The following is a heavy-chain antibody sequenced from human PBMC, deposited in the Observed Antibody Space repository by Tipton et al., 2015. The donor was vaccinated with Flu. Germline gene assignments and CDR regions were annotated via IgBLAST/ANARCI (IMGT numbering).Heavy chain of an antibody. V-gene: IGHV3-74*03. J-gene: IGHJ5*02. CDR2: MNPDGTII. CDR3: TRNPLTPEGA. Sequence: GSLRLSCVASGFTFSWIGIHWVRQAPGEGLEWVSRMNPDGTIITYADSVKGRFTVSRDNAKSMLYLQMNSLRVEDTAMYFCTRNPLTPEGAWGQGTMVTVSS. CDR1: GFTFSWIG.